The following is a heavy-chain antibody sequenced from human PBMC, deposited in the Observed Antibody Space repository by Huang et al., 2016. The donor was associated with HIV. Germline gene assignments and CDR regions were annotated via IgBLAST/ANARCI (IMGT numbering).Heavy chain of an antibody. CDR2: VNDSGAT. J-gene: IGHJ6*02. CDR1: GGSFTGNY. Sequence: QMQLQQRGAGLLKPSETLSLTCGVSGGSFTGNYLTWIRQAPGKGLEWIGEVNDSGATNYYPSLNWRFTISLDKSNRELSLNLRSVTAADTAVYYCARQWTILEWLLGLDVWGQGTTVIVSS. D-gene: IGHD3-3*01. V-gene: IGHV4-34*02. CDR3: ARQWTILEWLLGLDV.